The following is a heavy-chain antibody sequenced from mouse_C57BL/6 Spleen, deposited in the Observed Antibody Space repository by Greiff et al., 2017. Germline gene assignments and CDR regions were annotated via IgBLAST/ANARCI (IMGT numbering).Heavy chain of an antibody. Sequence: QVQLQQPGAELVRPGSSVKLSCKASGYTFTSYWMHWVKQRPIQGLEWIGNIDPSDSETHYNQKFKDKATLTVDKSSSTAYMQLSSLPSDDSAVYFCVGDGSSYGYWYVDVWGTGTTVTVSS. J-gene: IGHJ1*03. D-gene: IGHD1-1*01. CDR1: GYTFTSYW. CDR3: VGDGSSYGYWYVDV. CDR2: IDPSDSET. V-gene: IGHV1-52*01.